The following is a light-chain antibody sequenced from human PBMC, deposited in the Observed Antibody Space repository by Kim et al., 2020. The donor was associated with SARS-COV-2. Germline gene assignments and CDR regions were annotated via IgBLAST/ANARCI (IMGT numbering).Light chain of an antibody. Sequence: ATINCKSSPSVLYSATDKNYLTWYQQKPGQPPKLLIYWASTRESGVPDRFSGSGSGTDFPLTISSLQAEDVAVYYCQQYYSSMYTFGQGTKLEI. CDR2: WAS. CDR1: PSVLYSATDKNY. CDR3: QQYYSSMYT. J-gene: IGKJ2*01. V-gene: IGKV4-1*01.